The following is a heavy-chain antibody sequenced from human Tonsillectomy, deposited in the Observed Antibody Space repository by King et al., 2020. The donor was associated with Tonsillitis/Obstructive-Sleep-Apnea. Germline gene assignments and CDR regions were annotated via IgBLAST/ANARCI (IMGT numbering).Heavy chain of an antibody. D-gene: IGHD6-19*01. J-gene: IGHJ4*02. CDR2: IYSGGST. V-gene: IGHV3-53*01. Sequence: VQLVESGGGLIQPGGSLRLSCAASGFTVSGNYMSWVRQAPGKGLEWVSVIYSGGSTYYADSVKGRFTISRDNSKNTLYLQMNSLRAEDTAVYYCARTLYSRGWSPLDYWGQGTLVTVSS. CDR1: GFTVSGNY. CDR3: ARTLYSRGWSPLDY.